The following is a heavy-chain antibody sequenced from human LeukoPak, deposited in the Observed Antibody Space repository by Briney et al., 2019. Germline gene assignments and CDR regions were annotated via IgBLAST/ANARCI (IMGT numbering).Heavy chain of an antibody. V-gene: IGHV3-48*03. D-gene: IGHD2-2*01. Sequence: GGSLRLSCAASVFTFSSYEMNWVRQAPGKGLEWVSYISSSGTTIYYADSVKGRFTISRDNAKNSLYLQMNSLRAEDTAVYYCARRYCSSTSCLIDYWGQGTLVTVSS. CDR2: ISSSGTTI. CDR3: ARRYCSSTSCLIDY. J-gene: IGHJ4*02. CDR1: VFTFSSYE.